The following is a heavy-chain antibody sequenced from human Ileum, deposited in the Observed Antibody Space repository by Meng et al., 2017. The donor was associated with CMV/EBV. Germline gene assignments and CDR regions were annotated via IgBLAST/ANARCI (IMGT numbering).Heavy chain of an antibody. CDR2: INPKTGGT. D-gene: IGHD2-8*01. CDR3: ARDGVSSVTDLDY. J-gene: IGHJ4*02. V-gene: IGHV1-2*02. Sequence: WINPKTGGTVAVQKFKGRVSMTRNTSVSTIYMELGGLRPDDTAVYYCARDGVSSVTDLDYWGQGTLVTVSS.